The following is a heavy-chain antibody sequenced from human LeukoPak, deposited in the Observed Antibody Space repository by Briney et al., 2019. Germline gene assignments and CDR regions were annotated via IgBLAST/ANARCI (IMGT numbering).Heavy chain of an antibody. J-gene: IGHJ3*02. CDR1: GFTFNSYA. CDR2: IKQDGSEK. Sequence: GGSLRLSCAASGFTFNSYAMNWVRQAPGKGLEWVANIKQDGSEKYYVDSVKGRFTISRDNAKNSLYLQMNSLRAEDTAVYYCARDLELGYCSGGSCYGTPAGAFDIWGQGTMVTVSS. V-gene: IGHV3-7*03. CDR3: ARDLELGYCSGGSCYGTPAGAFDI. D-gene: IGHD2-15*01.